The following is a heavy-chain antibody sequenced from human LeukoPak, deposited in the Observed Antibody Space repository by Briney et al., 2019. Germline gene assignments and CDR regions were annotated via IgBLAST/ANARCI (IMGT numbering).Heavy chain of an antibody. J-gene: IGHJ4*02. CDR2: IRCDGSNK. CDR3: AKQYSLEY. Sequence: GGSLRLSCAASGFTFSSYGMHWVRQAPGKGLEWVAFIRCDGSNKYYADSVKGRFTISRDNSKNTLYLQMNSLRAEDTAVYYCAKQYSLEYWGQGTLVTVSS. CDR1: GFTFSSYG. V-gene: IGHV3-30*02. D-gene: IGHD5-18*01.